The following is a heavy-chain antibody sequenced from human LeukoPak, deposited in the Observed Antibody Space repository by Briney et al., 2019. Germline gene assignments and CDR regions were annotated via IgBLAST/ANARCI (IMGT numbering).Heavy chain of an antibody. CDR3: ARTQGDQWLEIDY. CDR2: IYYSGST. J-gene: IGHJ4*02. D-gene: IGHD6-19*01. Sequence: SETLSLTCTVSGGSISSSSYYWGWIRQPPGKGLEWIGYIYYSGSTNYNPSLKSRVTISVDTSKNQFSLKLSSVTAADTAVYYCARTQGDQWLEIDYWGQGTLVTVSS. CDR1: GGSISSSSYY. V-gene: IGHV4-61*05.